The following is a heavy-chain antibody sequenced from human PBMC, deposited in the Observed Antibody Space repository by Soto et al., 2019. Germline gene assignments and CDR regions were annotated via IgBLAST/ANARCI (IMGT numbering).Heavy chain of an antibody. CDR1: GGSISSSNW. D-gene: IGHD3-22*01. J-gene: IGHJ4*02. CDR2: IYHSGST. Sequence: PSETLSLTCAVSGGSISSSNWWSWVRQPPGKGLEWIGEIYHSGSTNYNPSLKSRVTISVDTSKNQFSLKLSSVTAADTAVYYCARHPLTMIAPGYFDYWGQGTLVIVSS. CDR3: ARHPLTMIAPGYFDY. V-gene: IGHV4-4*02.